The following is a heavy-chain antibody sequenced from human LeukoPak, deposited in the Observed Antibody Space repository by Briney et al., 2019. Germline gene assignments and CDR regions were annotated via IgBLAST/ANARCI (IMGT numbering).Heavy chain of an antibody. J-gene: IGHJ6*02. V-gene: IGHV4-59*08. Sequence: PSETLSLTCTVSGGSISSYYWSWIRQPPGKGLEWIGYIYYSGSTNYNPSLKSRVTISVDTSKNQFSLKLSSVTAADTAVYYCARRCGGDCYSYRYYGMDVWGQGTTVTVSS. D-gene: IGHD2-21*02. CDR3: ARRCGGDCYSYRYYGMDV. CDR1: GGSISSYY. CDR2: IYYSGST.